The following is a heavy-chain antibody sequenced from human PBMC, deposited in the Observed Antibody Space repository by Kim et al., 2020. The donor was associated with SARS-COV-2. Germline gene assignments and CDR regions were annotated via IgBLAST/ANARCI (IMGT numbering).Heavy chain of an antibody. CDR2: IIPILGIA. D-gene: IGHD3-16*01. CDR1: GGTFSSYA. CDR3: ARSMDYVGGTPYPTPNW. Sequence: SVKVSCKASGGTFSSYAISWVRQAPGQGLEWMGRIIPILGIANYAQKFQGRVTITADKSTSTAYMELSSLTAEHTAVYYCARSMDYVGGTPYPTPNW. V-gene: IGHV1-69*04. J-gene: IGHJ5*01.